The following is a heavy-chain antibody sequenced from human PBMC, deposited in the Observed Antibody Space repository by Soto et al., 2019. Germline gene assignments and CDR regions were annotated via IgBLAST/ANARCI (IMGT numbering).Heavy chain of an antibody. D-gene: IGHD1-1*01. CDR2: IYYTGAT. CDR3: AREDRDDNRGPGN. V-gene: IGHV4-39*02. Sequence: SETLSLTCSVFGGSIRSTRYYWGWVRQPPGKGLEWLGSIYYTGATQYNPSLEGRVTMSVDTSTNQFSLKLRFVTAADSAIYYCAREDRDDNRGPGNWGQGTLVTVYS. J-gene: IGHJ1*01. CDR1: GGSIRSTRYY.